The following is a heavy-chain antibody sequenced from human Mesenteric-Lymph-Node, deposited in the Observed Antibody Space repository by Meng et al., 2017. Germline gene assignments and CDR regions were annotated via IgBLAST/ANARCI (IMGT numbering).Heavy chain of an antibody. Sequence: QVQLKQWGAEVLKPSETLSLTCAVYGGSFSNYYWNWIRQSPGKGLEWMGEVYHNGVTKYSPSLRSRVVISIDTSKNQFSLNLRSVSAADTAMYYCARGGATPMIIKYWGPGTLVTVSS. CDR3: ARGGATPMIIKY. CDR2: VYHNGVT. V-gene: IGHV4-34*02. CDR1: GGSFSNYY. D-gene: IGHD3-10*01. J-gene: IGHJ4*02.